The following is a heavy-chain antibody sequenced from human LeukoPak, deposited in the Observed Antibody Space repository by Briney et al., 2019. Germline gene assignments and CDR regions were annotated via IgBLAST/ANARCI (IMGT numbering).Heavy chain of an antibody. CDR1: GFTFSDYA. Sequence: GGSLRLSCAASGFTFSDYAMSWVRQAPGKGLEWVSAISGSGGTTYYADSVKGRFTISRDNSMNTLYLQMNSLRAEDTAVFYCARGDCSSTSCSSTPKNWFDPWGQGTLVSVSS. D-gene: IGHD2-2*01. CDR3: ARGDCSSTSCSSTPKNWFDP. CDR2: ISGSGGTT. V-gene: IGHV3-23*01. J-gene: IGHJ5*02.